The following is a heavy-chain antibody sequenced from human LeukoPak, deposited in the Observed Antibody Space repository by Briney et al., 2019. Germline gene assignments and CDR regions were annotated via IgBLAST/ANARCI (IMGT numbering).Heavy chain of an antibody. CDR1: GFTVSSNY. CDR3: ARNYDFWSGYLQAFDY. CDR2: IYSGGST. Sequence: GGSLRLSCAASGFTVSSNYMSWVRQAPGKGLEGVSVIYSGGSTYYADSVKGRFTISRDNSKNTLYLQMNSLRAEDTAVYYCARNYDFWSGYLQAFDYWGQGTLVTVSS. V-gene: IGHV3-66*02. J-gene: IGHJ4*02. D-gene: IGHD3-3*01.